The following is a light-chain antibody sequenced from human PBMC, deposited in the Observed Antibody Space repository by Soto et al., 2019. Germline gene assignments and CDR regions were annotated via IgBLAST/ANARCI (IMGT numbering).Light chain of an antibody. CDR3: LQHNSYPRT. J-gene: IGKJ1*01. Sequence: DIQMTQSPSSLSASVGDRVTITCRASQGISTDLGWYQQKPGKAPKRLIYAASSLESGVPSRFRGRGSGAEFTLTISSLQPEDFATYYCLQHNSYPRTFGQGTKVEI. CDR2: AAS. CDR1: QGISTD. V-gene: IGKV1-17*01.